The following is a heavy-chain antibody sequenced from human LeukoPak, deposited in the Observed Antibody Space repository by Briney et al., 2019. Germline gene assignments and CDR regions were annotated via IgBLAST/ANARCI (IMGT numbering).Heavy chain of an antibody. D-gene: IGHD1-26*01. Sequence: GGSLRLSCAASGFTFSSYWMSWVRQAPGKGLEWVANIKQDGSEKYYVDSVKGRFTISRDNAKNSLYLQMNSLRAEDTAVYYCARVLSVGATGPDAFDIWGQGTMVTVSS. CDR2: IKQDGSEK. CDR1: GFTFSSYW. V-gene: IGHV3-7*01. J-gene: IGHJ3*02. CDR3: ARVLSVGATGPDAFDI.